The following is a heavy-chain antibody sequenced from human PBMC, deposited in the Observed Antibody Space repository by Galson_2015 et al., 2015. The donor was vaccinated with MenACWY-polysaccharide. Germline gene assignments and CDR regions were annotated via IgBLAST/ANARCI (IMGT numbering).Heavy chain of an antibody. J-gene: IGHJ4*02. CDR1: GYIFTNNG. V-gene: IGHV1-3*01. D-gene: IGHD3-9*01. Sequence: SVKVSCKASGYIFTNNGMHWVRQAPGQRLEWMGWINAGNGDTRYSQNFQGRVTITRDTSANTVLELSSLRSEDTAVYFCSRDVDKTGYYFDFWGQGTLVTVSS. CDR3: SRDVDKTGYYFDF. CDR2: INAGNGDT.